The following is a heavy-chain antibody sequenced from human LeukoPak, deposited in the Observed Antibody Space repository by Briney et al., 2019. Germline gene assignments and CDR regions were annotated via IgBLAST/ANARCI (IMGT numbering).Heavy chain of an antibody. Sequence: ASVKVSCKASGYTFTSYDINWVRQATGQGLEWMGWMNPNSGNTGYAQKFQGRVTITKNTSISTAYMELSSLRSEDTAVYYCARSPPRRRGVVTNGNWFDPWGQGTLVTVSS. D-gene: IGHD3-3*01. V-gene: IGHV1-8*03. CDR2: MNPNSGNT. J-gene: IGHJ5*02. CDR3: ARSPPRRRGVVTNGNWFDP. CDR1: GYTFTSYD.